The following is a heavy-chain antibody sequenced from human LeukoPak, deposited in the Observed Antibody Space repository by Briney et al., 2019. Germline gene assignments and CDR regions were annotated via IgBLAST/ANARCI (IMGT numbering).Heavy chain of an antibody. J-gene: IGHJ4*02. Sequence: GGSLRLSCTASGFIFNNYWMHWVRQTPGEGPMWLSHMNGDGSSTSYTPSVQGRFMISRDNAKNALYLQISRSRAEDTAVYYCTGHWHAPSDYWGQGTLVTVSS. CDR3: TGHWHAPSDY. CDR2: MNGDGSST. CDR1: GFIFNNYW. V-gene: IGHV3-74*01. D-gene: IGHD2-2*01.